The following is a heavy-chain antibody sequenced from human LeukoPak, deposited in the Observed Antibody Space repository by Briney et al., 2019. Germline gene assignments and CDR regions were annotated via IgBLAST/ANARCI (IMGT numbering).Heavy chain of an antibody. CDR2: ISSSGSTI. CDR1: GFTFSSYE. CDR3: ATGDNWKGGAFDI. J-gene: IGHJ3*02. V-gene: IGHV3-48*03. D-gene: IGHD1-20*01. Sequence: GGSLRLSCAASGFTFSSYEMNWVRQAPGKGLEWVSYISSSGSTIYYADSVKGRFTISRDNAKNSLYLQMNSLRAEDTAVYYCATGDNWKGGAFDIWGQGTTVTVSS.